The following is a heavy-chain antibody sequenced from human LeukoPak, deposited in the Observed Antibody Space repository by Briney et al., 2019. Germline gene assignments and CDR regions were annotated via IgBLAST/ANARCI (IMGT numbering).Heavy chain of an antibody. CDR3: ARDKAIFGVVTLWYNWFDP. D-gene: IGHD3-3*01. Sequence: ASVKVSCKASGGTFSSYAISWVRQAPGQGLEWMGGIIPIFGTANYAQKFQGRVTITADESTSTAYMELSSLRSEDTAVYYCARDKAIFGVVTLWYNWFDPWGQGTLVTVSS. V-gene: IGHV1-69*13. CDR1: GGTFSSYA. CDR2: IIPIFGTA. J-gene: IGHJ5*02.